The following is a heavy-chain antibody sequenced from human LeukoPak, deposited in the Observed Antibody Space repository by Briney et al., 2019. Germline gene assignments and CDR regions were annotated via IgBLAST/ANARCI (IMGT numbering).Heavy chain of an antibody. D-gene: IGHD6-19*01. CDR1: GGSISSSTYY. J-gene: IGHJ6*02. V-gene: IGHV4-39*07. CDR2: INHSGST. CDR3: ARGRRLTIAVAGTRYSMDV. Sequence: SETLSLTCTVSGGSISSSTYYWSWIRQPPGKGLEWIGXINHSGSTNYNPSLKSRVTISVDTSKNQFSLKLSSVTAADTAVFYCARGRRLTIAVAGTRYSMDVWGQGTTVTVSS.